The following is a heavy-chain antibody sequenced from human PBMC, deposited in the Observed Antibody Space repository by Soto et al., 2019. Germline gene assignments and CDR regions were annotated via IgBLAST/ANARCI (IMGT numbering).Heavy chain of an antibody. V-gene: IGHV3-13*01. CDR2: IGTAGDT. Sequence: PGGSLRLSCAASGFTFSSYDMHWVRQATGKGLEWVSAIGTAGDTYYPGSVKGRFTISREIAKNSLYLQMNSLRAEDTAVYYCARCRYSSGWYYFDYWGQGTLVTVSS. J-gene: IGHJ4*02. D-gene: IGHD6-19*01. CDR3: ARCRYSSGWYYFDY. CDR1: GFTFSSYD.